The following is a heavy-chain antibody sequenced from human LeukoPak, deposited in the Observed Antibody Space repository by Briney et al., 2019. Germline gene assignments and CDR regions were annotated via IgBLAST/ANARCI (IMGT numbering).Heavy chain of an antibody. CDR1: GGTFSSYA. CDR2: IIPIFGTA. J-gene: IGHJ5*02. CDR3: ASTSALVRIAVALFDP. V-gene: IGHV1-69*13. Sequence: SVKVSCKASGGTFSSYAISRVRQAPGQGLEWMGGIIPIFGTANYAQKFQGRVTITADESTSTAYMELSSLRSEDTAVYYCASTSALVRIAVALFDPWGQGTLVTVSS. D-gene: IGHD6-19*01.